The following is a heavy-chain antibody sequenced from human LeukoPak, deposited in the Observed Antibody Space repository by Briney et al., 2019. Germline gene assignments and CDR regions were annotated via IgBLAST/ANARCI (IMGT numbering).Heavy chain of an antibody. V-gene: IGHV1-2*02. Sequence: ASVKVSCKASGYTFTGYYMHWVRQAPGQGLEWMGWINPNSGGTNYAQKFQGRVTMTRDTSISTAYMELSRLRSDDTAVYYCARASRRSTSPYFDYWGQGTLVTVSS. D-gene: IGHD2-2*01. CDR3: ARASRRSTSPYFDY. CDR1: GYTFTGYY. CDR2: INPNSGGT. J-gene: IGHJ4*02.